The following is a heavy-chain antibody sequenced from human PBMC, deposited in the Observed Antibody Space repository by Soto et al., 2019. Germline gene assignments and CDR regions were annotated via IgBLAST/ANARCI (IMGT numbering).Heavy chain of an antibody. CDR3: ARDSLTGNYFDP. Sequence: QMRLQESGSGLVKPSQTLSLTCAVSGGSISSGGYAWNWIRQPPGKGLEWIGYIYHSGYTSYNPSLKSRVTISVDKSKDQFSLDLSFVTAADTAVHYCARDSLTGNYFDPWGQGTLVTVSS. CDR2: IYHSGYT. J-gene: IGHJ5*02. V-gene: IGHV4-30-2*01. D-gene: IGHD1-7*01. CDR1: GGSISSGGYA.